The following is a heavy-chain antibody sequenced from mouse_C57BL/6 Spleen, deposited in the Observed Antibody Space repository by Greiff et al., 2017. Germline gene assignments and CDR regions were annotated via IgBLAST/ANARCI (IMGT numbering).Heavy chain of an antibody. CDR1: GFSLTSYG. D-gene: IGHD1-1*01. Sequence: QVQLQQSGPGLVQPSQSLSITCTVSGFSLTSYGVHWVRQSPGKGLEWLGVIWRGGSTDYNAAFMYRLSITKDNSKSQVFFKMNSLQADDTAIYYCAKEGSSYGGAWFAYWGQGTLVTVSA. CDR3: AKEGSSYGGAWFAY. V-gene: IGHV2-5*01. J-gene: IGHJ3*01. CDR2: IWRGGST.